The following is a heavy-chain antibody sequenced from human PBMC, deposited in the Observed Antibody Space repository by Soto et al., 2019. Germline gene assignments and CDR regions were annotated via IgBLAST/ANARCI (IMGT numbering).Heavy chain of an antibody. V-gene: IGHV3-23*01. CDR2: ISSNGANT. J-gene: IGHJ4*01. D-gene: IGHD2-8*01. CDR3: VSWVSAHFDY. CDR1: GFTFDSPYSHG. Sequence: PGGSLSLSCAASGFTFDSPYSHGMSWVRQSPGKGPEWVSTISSNGANTHYAESVKGRFTISKDASRNTVHLHMNSLRAEDTATYFCVSWVSAHFDYWGHGTPVTVSS.